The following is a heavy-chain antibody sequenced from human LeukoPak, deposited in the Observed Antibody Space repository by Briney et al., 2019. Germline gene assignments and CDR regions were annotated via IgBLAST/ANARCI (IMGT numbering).Heavy chain of an antibody. V-gene: IGHV3-21*01. D-gene: IGHD2-15*01. CDR3: ARVDGSLFAYFDY. Sequence: GGSLRLSCAASGLTFSSYSMNWVRQAPGKGLEWVSSISSSSSYIYYADSVKGRFTISRDNAKNSLYLQMNSLRAEDTAVYYCARVDGSLFAYFDYWGQGTLVTVSS. J-gene: IGHJ4*02. CDR1: GLTFSSYS. CDR2: ISSSSSYI.